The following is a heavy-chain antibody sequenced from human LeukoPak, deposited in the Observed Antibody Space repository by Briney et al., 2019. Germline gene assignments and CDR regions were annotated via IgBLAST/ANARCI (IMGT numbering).Heavy chain of an antibody. CDR3: AREGPPFDS. Sequence: GGSLRLSCAASGFTFTDYYMSWIRQAPGKGLEWVVYISTANTMSYSDSVKGRFTISRDNAKNSLYLQMSSLRADDTAVYYCAREGPPFDSWGQGALVTVSS. CDR1: GFTFTDYY. V-gene: IGHV3-11*01. CDR2: ISTANTM. J-gene: IGHJ4*02.